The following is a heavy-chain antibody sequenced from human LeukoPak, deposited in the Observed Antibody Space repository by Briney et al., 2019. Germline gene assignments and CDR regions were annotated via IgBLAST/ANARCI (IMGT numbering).Heavy chain of an antibody. D-gene: IGHD2-2*01. CDR1: GYTFTSYD. V-gene: IGHV1-8*01. CDR3: ARGRLGYCSSTGCYAGWFDP. CDR2: MNPNSGNT. Sequence: ASVKVSCKASGYTFTSYDINWVRQATGQGLEWMGWMNPNSGNTGYAQKFQGRVTMTRNTSISTAYMELSSLRSEDTAVYYCARGRLGYCSSTGCYAGWFDPWGQGTLVTVSS. J-gene: IGHJ5*02.